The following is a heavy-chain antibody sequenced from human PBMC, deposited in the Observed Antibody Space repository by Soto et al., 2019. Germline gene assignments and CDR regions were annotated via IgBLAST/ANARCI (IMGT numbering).Heavy chain of an antibody. D-gene: IGHD6-13*01. CDR1: GFIFSTYS. CDR2: ISSSSSTI. V-gene: IGHV3-48*01. Sequence: GGSLRLSCAASGFIFSTYSMKWVRQAPGKGLEWVSYISSSSSTIYYADSVKGRFTISRDNVKNSLYLQMNSLRAEDTAVYYCARVVTFNIAAPGMGDYWGQGTLVTVSS. J-gene: IGHJ4*02. CDR3: ARVVTFNIAAPGMGDY.